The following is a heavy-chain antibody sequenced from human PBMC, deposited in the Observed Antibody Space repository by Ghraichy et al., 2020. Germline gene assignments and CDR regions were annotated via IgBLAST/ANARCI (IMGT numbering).Heavy chain of an antibody. D-gene: IGHD3-22*01. CDR1: GFTFSSYA. J-gene: IGHJ4*02. V-gene: IGHV3-23*01. Sequence: GGSLRLSCAASGFTFSSYAMSWVRQAPGKGLEWVSAISGGGGSTYYADSVKGRFTISRDNSKNTLYLQMNSLRAEDTAVYYCAKGGSYYDTYFDYWGQGTLVTVAS. CDR2: ISGGGGST. CDR3: AKGGSYYDTYFDY.